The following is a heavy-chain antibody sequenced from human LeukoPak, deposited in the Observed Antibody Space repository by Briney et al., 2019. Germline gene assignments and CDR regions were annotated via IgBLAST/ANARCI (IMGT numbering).Heavy chain of an antibody. V-gene: IGHV3-23*01. CDR3: ARGPKAVAGFDYYYYMDV. CDR2: VSPPGGGT. J-gene: IGHJ6*03. Sequence: GGSPRLSCAVSGLTFSSYSMNWVRQAPGKGLEWLSGVSPPGGGTYYADSVKGRFTISRDDSKNTLYLQMNSLRAEDTAVYYCARGPKAVAGFDYYYYMDVWGKGTTVTVSS. CDR1: GLTFSSYS. D-gene: IGHD6-19*01.